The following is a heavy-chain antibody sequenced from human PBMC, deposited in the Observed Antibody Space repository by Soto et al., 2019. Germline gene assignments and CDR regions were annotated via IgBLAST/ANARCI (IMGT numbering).Heavy chain of an antibody. J-gene: IGHJ4*02. CDR1: GYTFTSDG. Sequence: VQLVQSGAEVKKPGASVKVSCKASGYTFTSDGISGVRQAPRQGLEWMGWISSYNGNTNYSQKLQARLTRTTDTSTSTADIELRSLRDNATAVYDCAMASGCDPLDYRGQGRLVTVSS. CDR3: AMASGCDPLDY. D-gene: IGHD5-12*01. V-gene: IGHV1-18*01. CDR2: ISSYNGNT.